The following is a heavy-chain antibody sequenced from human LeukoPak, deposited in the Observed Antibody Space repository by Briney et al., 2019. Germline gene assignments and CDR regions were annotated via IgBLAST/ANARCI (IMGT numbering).Heavy chain of an antibody. CDR1: GGTFSSYA. CDR3: ARDGRDSSGYYGWFDP. CDR2: IIPIFGTA. J-gene: IGHJ5*02. V-gene: IGHV1-69*01. Sequence: SVKVSCKASGGTFSSYAISWVQQAPGQGLEWMGGIIPIFGTANYAQKFQGRVTITADESTSTAYMELSSLRSEDTAVYYCARDGRDSSGYYGWFDPWGQGTLVTVSS. D-gene: IGHD3-22*01.